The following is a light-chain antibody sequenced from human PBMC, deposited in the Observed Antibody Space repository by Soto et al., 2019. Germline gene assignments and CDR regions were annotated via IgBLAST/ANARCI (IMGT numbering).Light chain of an antibody. CDR1: QSVTSTY. CDR3: QHYGSSLFT. J-gene: IGKJ5*01. Sequence: EIVLTQSPGTLSLSPGERATLSCRASQSVTSTYLAWFQHKPGQAPRLLIYGTSNRATGIPDRFSGSGSGTDFTLTISRLEPEDFAVYYCQHYGSSLFTFGHGTRLRL. V-gene: IGKV3-20*01. CDR2: GTS.